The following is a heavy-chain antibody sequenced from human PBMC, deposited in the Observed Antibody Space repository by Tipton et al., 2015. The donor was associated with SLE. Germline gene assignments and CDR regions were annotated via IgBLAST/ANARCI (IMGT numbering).Heavy chain of an antibody. V-gene: IGHV4-59*02. J-gene: IGHJ3*02. CDR3: ARPVIAAAPRGAFDI. D-gene: IGHD6-13*01. Sequence: TLSLTCTVSGASVSSHYWNWIRQTPGKGLEWIGYSHYNRDTNYHPSLKSRVTISVDTSKNQLSLKLTSVTAADTAVYYCARPVIAAAPRGAFDIWGQGTLVSVSS. CDR2: SHYNRDT. CDR1: GASVSSHY.